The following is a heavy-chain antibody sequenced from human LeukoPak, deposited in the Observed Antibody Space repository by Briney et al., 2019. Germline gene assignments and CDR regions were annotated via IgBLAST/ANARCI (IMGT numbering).Heavy chain of an antibody. CDR2: INNRADET. V-gene: IGHV3-23*01. CDR1: GFGFSSYG. CDR3: PKDHDFSSGYPVDY. Sequence: GGSLRLSCAASGFGFSSYGMSWFCQAPGKGLEWVATINNRADETHYADSVKGRFTISRDNSKNTLYLQMSSLRAEDTAVYYYPKDHDFSSGYPVDYWGQGTLVTVSS. J-gene: IGHJ4*02. D-gene: IGHD3-3*01.